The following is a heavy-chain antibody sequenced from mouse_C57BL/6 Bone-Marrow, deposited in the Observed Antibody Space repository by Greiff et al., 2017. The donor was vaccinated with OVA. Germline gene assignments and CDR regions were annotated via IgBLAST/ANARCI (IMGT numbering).Heavy chain of an antibody. CDR1: GYTFTDYY. CDR3: ARWDYYGSSEMDY. J-gene: IGHJ4*01. V-gene: IGHV1-76*01. D-gene: IGHD1-1*01. CDR2: IYPGSGNP. Sequence: QVQLQQSGAELVRPGASVKLSCKASGYTFTDYYINWVKQRPGQGLEWIARIYPGSGNPYYNEKFKGKATLTAEKSSSTAYMQLSSLTSEDSAVYFCARWDYYGSSEMDYWGQGTSVTVSS.